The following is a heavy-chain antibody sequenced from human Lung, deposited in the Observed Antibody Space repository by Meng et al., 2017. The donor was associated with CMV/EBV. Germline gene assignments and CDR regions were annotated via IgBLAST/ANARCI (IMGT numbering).Heavy chain of an antibody. CDR1: GFTFNTYT. D-gene: IGHD3-3*01. Sequence: SCVASGFTFNTYTLDWVRQAPGKELEWISYITTGGTIMHYADSVKGRFSTSRDNARNSLYLEMNSLRVEDTGVYYCARGALYDVSSGVFGYRGLDVWXQGTTVTVSS. CDR2: ITTGGTIM. J-gene: IGHJ6*02. CDR3: ARGALYDVSSGVFGYRGLDV. V-gene: IGHV3-48*03.